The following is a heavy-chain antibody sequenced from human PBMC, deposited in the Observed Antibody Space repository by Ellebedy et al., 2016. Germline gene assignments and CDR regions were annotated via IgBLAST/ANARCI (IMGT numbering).Heavy chain of an antibody. CDR1: GGSFSGYY. D-gene: IGHD3-3*01. CDR2: IYYSGST. CDR3: ARGVIIPAFDY. V-gene: IGHV4-30-4*01. J-gene: IGHJ4*02. Sequence: SETLSLXXAVYGGSFSGYYWSWIRQPPGKGLEWIGYIYYSGSTYYNPSLKSRVTISVDTSKNQFSLKLSSVTAADTAVYYCARGVIIPAFDYWGQGTLVTVSS.